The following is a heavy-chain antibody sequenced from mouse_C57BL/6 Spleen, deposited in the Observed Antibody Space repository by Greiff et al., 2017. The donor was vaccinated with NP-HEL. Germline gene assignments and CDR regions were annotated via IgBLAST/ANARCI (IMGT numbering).Heavy chain of an antibody. CDR1: GFTFSDYG. J-gene: IGHJ2*01. Sequence: EVHLVESGGGLVKPGGSLKLSCAASGFTFSDYGMHWVRQAPEKGLEWVAYISSGSSTIYYADTVKGRFTISRDNAKNTLFLQMTSLRSEDTAMYYCARLLYYDYDEDYWGQGTTLTVSS. CDR3: ARLLYYDYDEDY. V-gene: IGHV5-17*01. D-gene: IGHD2-4*01. CDR2: ISSGSSTI.